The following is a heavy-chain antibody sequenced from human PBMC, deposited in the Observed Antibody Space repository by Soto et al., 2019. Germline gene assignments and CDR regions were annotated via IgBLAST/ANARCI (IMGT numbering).Heavy chain of an antibody. CDR1: GFTFSRFA. CDR2: ISGSGQTT. D-gene: IGHD3-22*01. CDR3: TTVNPYKYDSRGHYY. J-gene: IGHJ4*02. Sequence: EVQLLESGGGLGQPGGSLRLSCAGSGFTFSRFAMSWVRQVPGKGLEWVSAISGSGQTTYYADSVKGRFTVSRDNSNNTLYLQMNSLKTEDTAVYYCTTVNPYKYDSRGHYYWGQGTLVTVSS. V-gene: IGHV3-23*01.